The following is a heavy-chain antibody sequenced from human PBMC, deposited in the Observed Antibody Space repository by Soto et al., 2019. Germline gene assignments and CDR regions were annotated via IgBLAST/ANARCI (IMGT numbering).Heavy chain of an antibody. J-gene: IGHJ4*01. Sequence: PGGSLRLSCAASGFTFSANAMSWVRQAPGKGLEWVSGISGGGGATSYADSVKGRFTISRDNSKGTVYLQMNSLRVEDTALYYCAKDERCRGGTCYPSFWGHGT. CDR1: GFTFSANA. D-gene: IGHD2-15*01. CDR2: ISGGGGAT. CDR3: AKDERCRGGTCYPSF. V-gene: IGHV3-23*01.